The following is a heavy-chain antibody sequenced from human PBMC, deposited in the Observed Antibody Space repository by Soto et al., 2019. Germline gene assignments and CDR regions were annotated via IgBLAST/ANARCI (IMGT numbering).Heavy chain of an antibody. CDR3: ARADILTGYSDI. J-gene: IGHJ3*02. CDR2: ISSSSSYI. V-gene: IGHV3-21*01. CDR1: GFTFSSYS. Sequence: PGGSLRLSCAASGFTFSSYSMNWVRQAPGKGLEWVSSISSSSSYIYYADSVKGRFTISRDNAKNSLYLQMNSLRAEDTAVYYCARADILTGYSDIWGQGTMVTVSS. D-gene: IGHD3-9*01.